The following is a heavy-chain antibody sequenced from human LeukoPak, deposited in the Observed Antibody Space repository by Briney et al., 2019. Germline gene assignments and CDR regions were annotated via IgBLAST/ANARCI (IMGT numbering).Heavy chain of an antibody. Sequence: GGSLRLSCEASGFTFSNSAMAWVRQAPGKGVEGGSGISASGHSPYNADSGKGRFTISRDNSKNTLYLHMNSLRAEDTAVYYCARGYSSSWYLWFDPWGQGTLVTVSS. J-gene: IGHJ5*02. CDR2: ISASGHSP. CDR1: GFTFSNSA. V-gene: IGHV3-23*01. D-gene: IGHD6-13*01. CDR3: ARGYSSSWYLWFDP.